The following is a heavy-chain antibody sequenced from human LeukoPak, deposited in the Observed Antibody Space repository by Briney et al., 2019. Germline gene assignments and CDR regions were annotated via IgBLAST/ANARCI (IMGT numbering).Heavy chain of an antibody. J-gene: IGHJ4*02. V-gene: IGHV3-23*01. CDR2: ISGSGGTT. CDR3: ATGRDSSGYYYFHY. Sequence: GGSLRLSCAASGFTFSTYAMSWVRQAPGKGLEWVSVISGSGGTTYYADSVKGRFTISRDNSKNTLYLQMNSLRAEDTAVYYCATGRDSSGYYYFHYWGQGTLVTVSS. D-gene: IGHD3-22*01. CDR1: GFTFSTYA.